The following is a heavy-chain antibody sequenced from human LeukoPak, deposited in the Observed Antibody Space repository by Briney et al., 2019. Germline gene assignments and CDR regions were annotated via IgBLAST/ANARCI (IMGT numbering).Heavy chain of an antibody. CDR1: GYSISSGYY. Sequence: KSSETLSLTCAVSGYSISSGYYWGWIRQPPGKGLEWIGSIYHSGSTYYNPSLKSRVTISVDTSKNQFSLKLSPVTAADTAVYYCARSVDTAMAFDYWGQGTLVTVSS. CDR2: IYHSGST. CDR3: ARSVDTAMAFDY. J-gene: IGHJ4*02. V-gene: IGHV4-38-2*01. D-gene: IGHD5-18*01.